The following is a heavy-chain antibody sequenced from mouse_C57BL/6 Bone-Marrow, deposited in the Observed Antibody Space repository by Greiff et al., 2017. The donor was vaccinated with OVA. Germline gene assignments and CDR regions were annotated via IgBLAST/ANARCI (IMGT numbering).Heavy chain of an antibody. V-gene: IGHV3-8*01. Sequence: EVQLVESGPGLAKPSQTLSLTCSVTGYSITSDYWNWIRKFPGNKLEYMGYISYSGSTFYNPSLKSRISITRDTSKNQYYLQLSSVTTEDTATYYGARFGYDCYWYFDVWGTGTTVTVSS. CDR2: ISYSGST. D-gene: IGHD2-2*01. CDR3: ARFGYDCYWYFDV. J-gene: IGHJ1*03. CDR1: GYSITSDY.